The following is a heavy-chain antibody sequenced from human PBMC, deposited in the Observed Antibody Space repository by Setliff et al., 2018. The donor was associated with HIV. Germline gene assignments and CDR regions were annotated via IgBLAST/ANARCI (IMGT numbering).Heavy chain of an antibody. V-gene: IGHV4-34*01. D-gene: IGHD3-22*01. Sequence: PSETLSLTCAVYGGSFSGYYWSWIRQPPGKGLEWIGEINHSGSTNYNPSLKSRVTISVGTSKNQFSLKLSSVTAADTAVYYCAIHRPYYYDSSGYYYEGIIDYWGQGTLVTVSS. CDR3: AIHRPYYYDSSGYYYEGIIDY. CDR1: GGSFSGYY. CDR2: INHSGST. J-gene: IGHJ4*02.